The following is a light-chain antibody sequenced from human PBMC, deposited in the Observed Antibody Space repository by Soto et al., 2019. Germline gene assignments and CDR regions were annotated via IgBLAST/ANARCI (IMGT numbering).Light chain of an antibody. CDR2: DAS. Sequence: DIQMTQSPSTLSASVGDRVTITCRASQSISSWLAWYQQKPGKAPKLLIYDASSLESGVPSRFRGSGSGTEFTLTISGLQPDDFATYYCQQYNSYPGTFGQGTKVEIK. J-gene: IGKJ1*01. CDR1: QSISSW. V-gene: IGKV1-5*01. CDR3: QQYNSYPGT.